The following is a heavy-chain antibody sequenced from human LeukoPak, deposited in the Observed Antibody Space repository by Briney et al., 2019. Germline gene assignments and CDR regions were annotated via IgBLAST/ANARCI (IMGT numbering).Heavy chain of an antibody. CDR1: GFTFSSYE. D-gene: IGHD1-1*01. CDR2: ISSSCSTI. Sequence: GGSLRLSCAASGFTFSSYEMNWVRQAPGKGLEWVSYISSSCSTIYYADSVKGRFTISTDNAKTSLYLQMNSLRGEATAVYYCARGLGWNDGNATDYWGQGTLVTVSS. V-gene: IGHV3-48*03. J-gene: IGHJ4*02. CDR3: ARGLGWNDGNATDY.